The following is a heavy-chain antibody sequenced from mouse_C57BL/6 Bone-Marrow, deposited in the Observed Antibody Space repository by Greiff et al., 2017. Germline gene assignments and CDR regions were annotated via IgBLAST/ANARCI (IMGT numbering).Heavy chain of an antibody. CDR3: AGTTVVAPAAY. CDR2: IYPGDGDT. Sequence: QVQLQQSGPELVKPGASVKISCKASGYAFSSSWMNWVKQRPGKGLEWIGRIYPGDGDTNYNGKFKGKATLTADKSSSTAYMQLSSRTSEYSAVYFCAGTTVVAPAAYWGQGTLVTVSA. D-gene: IGHD1-1*01. V-gene: IGHV1-82*01. J-gene: IGHJ3*01. CDR1: GYAFSSSW.